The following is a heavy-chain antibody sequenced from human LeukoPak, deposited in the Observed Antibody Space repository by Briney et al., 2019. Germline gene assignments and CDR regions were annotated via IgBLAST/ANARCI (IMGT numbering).Heavy chain of an antibody. J-gene: IGHJ4*02. CDR1: GYSFTGYY. CDR2: INPSGGNT. V-gene: IGHV1-46*01. Sequence: GASVKVSCKASGYSFTGYYIHWVRQAPGQGLEWMGRINPSGGNTSSAQNFQGRLIMTRDMSTSTVYMDLSSLRSEDTAVYYCARGVLVWFDIENNHFDHWGQGTLVTVSS. CDR3: ARGVLVWFDIENNHFDH. D-gene: IGHD3-3*01.